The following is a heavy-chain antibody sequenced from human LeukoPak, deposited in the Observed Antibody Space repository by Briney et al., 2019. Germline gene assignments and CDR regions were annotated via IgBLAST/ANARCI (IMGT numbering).Heavy chain of an antibody. CDR1: GGSISSYY. Sequence: SETLSLTCTVSGGSISSYYWSWIWQPPGKGLEWIGYIYYSGSTNYNPSLKSRVTISVDTSKNQFSLKLSSVTAADTAVYYCARHYYDSSGYYDYWGQGTLVTVSS. CDR3: ARHYYDSSGYYDY. CDR2: IYYSGST. V-gene: IGHV4-59*08. J-gene: IGHJ4*02. D-gene: IGHD3-22*01.